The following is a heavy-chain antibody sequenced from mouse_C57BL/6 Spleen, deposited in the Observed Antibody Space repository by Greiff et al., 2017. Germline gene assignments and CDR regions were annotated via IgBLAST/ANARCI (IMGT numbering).Heavy chain of an antibody. Sequence: QVQLQQPGAELVKPGASVKLSCKASGYTFTSYWMHWVKQRPGQGLEWIGMIHPNSGSTNYNEKFKSKATLTVDKSSSTAYMQLSSLTSEDSAVYYCARPCDDDGYYYAMDYWGQGTSVTVSS. J-gene: IGHJ4*01. CDR1: GYTFTSYW. V-gene: IGHV1-64*01. CDR2: IHPNSGST. CDR3: ARPCDDDGYYYAMDY. D-gene: IGHD2-12*01.